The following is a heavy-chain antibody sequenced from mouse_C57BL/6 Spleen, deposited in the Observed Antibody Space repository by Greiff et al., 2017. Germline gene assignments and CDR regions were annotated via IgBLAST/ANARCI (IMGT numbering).Heavy chain of an antibody. Sequence: VQLQQSGAELVRPGASVTLSCKASGYTFTDYEMHWVKQTPVHGLEWIGAIDPETGGTAYNQKFKGKAILTADKSSSTAYMELRSLTSEDSAVYYCARGELANWAWFAYWGQGTLVTVSA. D-gene: IGHD4-1*01. J-gene: IGHJ3*01. V-gene: IGHV1-15*01. CDR3: ARGELANWAWFAY. CDR1: GYTFTDYE. CDR2: IDPETGGT.